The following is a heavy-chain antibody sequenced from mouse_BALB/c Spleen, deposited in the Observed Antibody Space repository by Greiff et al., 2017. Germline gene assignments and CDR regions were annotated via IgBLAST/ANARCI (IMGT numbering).Heavy chain of an antibody. V-gene: IGHV1S126*01. CDR1: GYTFTSYW. CDR3: ARWGTTAPYYFDY. CDR2: IDPSDSYT. J-gene: IGHJ2*01. Sequence: VQLQQPGAELVKPGASVKISCKASGYTFTSYWMNWVKQRPGQGLEWIGEIDPSDSYTNNNQKFKDKATLTVDKSSSTAYMQLSSLTSEDSAVYYCARWGTTAPYYFDYWGQGTTLTVSS. D-gene: IGHD1-2*01.